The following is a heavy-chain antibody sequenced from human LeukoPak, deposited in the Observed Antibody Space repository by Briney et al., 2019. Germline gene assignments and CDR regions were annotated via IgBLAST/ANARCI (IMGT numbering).Heavy chain of an antibody. CDR3: AREDSSGWSTWFDP. V-gene: IGHV4-39*07. CDR2: IYYSGST. D-gene: IGHD6-19*01. J-gene: IGHJ5*02. CDR1: GASISSSSYY. Sequence: SETLSLTCTVSGASISSSSYYWGWIRQPPGKGLEWIGSIYYSGSTYYNPSLTSRVTMSVDTSQNQFSLKLNSVTAADTAVYYCAREDSSGWSTWFDPWGQGTLVTVSS.